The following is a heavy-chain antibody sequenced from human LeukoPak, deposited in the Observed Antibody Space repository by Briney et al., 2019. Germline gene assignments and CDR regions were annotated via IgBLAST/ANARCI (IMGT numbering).Heavy chain of an antibody. CDR1: GYTFTNYY. CDR2: SNPSGDST. CDR3: ARWTTTFLDY. J-gene: IGHJ4*02. Sequence: ASVKVSCKASGYTFTNYYIHWLRQAPGQGLEWMGVSNPSGDSTNYAQKFQGRVNMTRDTSQSTVYMDLSSLRSEDTAVYYCARWTTTFLDYWGQGTLVTVSS. D-gene: IGHD1-1*01. V-gene: IGHV1-46*01.